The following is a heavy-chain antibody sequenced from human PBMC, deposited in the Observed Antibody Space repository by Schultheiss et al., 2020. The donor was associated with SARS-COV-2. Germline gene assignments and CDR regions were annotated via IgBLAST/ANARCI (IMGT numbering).Heavy chain of an antibody. CDR1: GYTFTSYY. J-gene: IGHJ6*03. D-gene: IGHD3-10*01. Sequence: ASVKVSCKASGYTFTSYYMHWVRQAPGQGLEWMGIINPSGGSTSYAQKFQGRVTMTRDTSTSTVYMELSSLRSEDTAVYYCASPSPLTTGITMVRGGGRRVPKSRYYYYYMDVWGKGTTVTVSS. V-gene: IGHV1-46*03. CDR2: INPSGGST. CDR3: ASPSPLTTGITMVRGGGRRVPKSRYYYYYMDV.